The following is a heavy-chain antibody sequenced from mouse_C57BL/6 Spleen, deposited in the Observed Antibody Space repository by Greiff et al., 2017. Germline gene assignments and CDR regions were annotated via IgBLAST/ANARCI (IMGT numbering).Heavy chain of an antibody. CDR2: IYPGSGST. CDR1: GYTFTSYW. CDR3: VHDVFDY. D-gene: IGHD2-3*01. Sequence: QVHVKQPGAELVKPGASVKMSCKASGYTFTSYWITWVKQRPGQGLEWIGDIYPGSGSTNYNEKFKSKATLTVDTSSSTAYMQLSSLTSEDSAVYYCVHDVFDYWGQGTTLTVSS. J-gene: IGHJ2*01. V-gene: IGHV1-55*01.